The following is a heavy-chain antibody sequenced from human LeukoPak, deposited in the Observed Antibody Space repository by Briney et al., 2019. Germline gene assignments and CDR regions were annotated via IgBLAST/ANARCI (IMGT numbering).Heavy chain of an antibody. CDR2: IYSGGTK. D-gene: IGHD4-17*01. J-gene: IGHJ4*02. CDR1: GFTVSIYY. V-gene: IGHV3-66*04. CDR3: ARRGYGDYAPFDY. Sequence: PGGSLRLSCAVSGFTVSIYYMSWVRQATGKGLEWVALIYSGGTKYNADSVKGRFTISRDNSKNTLYLQMNSLRAEDTAVYYCARRGYGDYAPFDYWGQGTLVTVSS.